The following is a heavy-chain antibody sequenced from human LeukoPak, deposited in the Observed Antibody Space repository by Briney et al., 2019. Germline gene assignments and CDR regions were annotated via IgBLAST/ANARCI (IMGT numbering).Heavy chain of an antibody. Sequence: PSETLSLTCTVSGGSTSSSNYYWGWIRQPPGKGLEWIGGIHYSGNTYYNPSLKSRVTISIDTSKNQFSLKLSSVTAADTAVYYCARLGAGPTYYDFWSGYSSFYFDYWGQGTLVTVSS. CDR3: ARLGAGPTYYDFWSGYSSFYFDY. CDR2: IHYSGNT. D-gene: IGHD3-3*01. J-gene: IGHJ4*02. CDR1: GGSTSSSNYY. V-gene: IGHV4-39*01.